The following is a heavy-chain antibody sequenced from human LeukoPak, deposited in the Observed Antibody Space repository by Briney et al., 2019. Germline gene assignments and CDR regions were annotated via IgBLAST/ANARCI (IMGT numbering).Heavy chain of an antibody. Sequence: SETLSLTCTVSGGSISSYYWSWIRQPPGKGLEWIGYIYYSGSTNYNPSLKSRVTISVDTSKNQFSLKLSSVTAADTAVYYCARGRRITMIVVGVWFDPWGQGTLVTVSS. D-gene: IGHD3-22*01. J-gene: IGHJ5*02. V-gene: IGHV4-59*12. CDR1: GGSISSYY. CDR2: IYYSGST. CDR3: ARGRRITMIVVGVWFDP.